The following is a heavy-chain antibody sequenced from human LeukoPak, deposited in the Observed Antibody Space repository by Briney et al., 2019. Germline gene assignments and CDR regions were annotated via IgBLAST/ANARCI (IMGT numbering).Heavy chain of an antibody. Sequence: GGSLRLSCAASGFTLSSYAMHWVRQAPGKGLEWVAVISNDGSNKYYADSVKGRFTISRDNSKNTLYLQMNSLRAEDTAVYYCAREYCTYCYGFDYWGQGTLVTVSS. V-gene: IGHV3-30-3*01. D-gene: IGHD5-18*01. J-gene: IGHJ4*02. CDR1: GFTLSSYA. CDR3: AREYCTYCYGFDY. CDR2: ISNDGSNK.